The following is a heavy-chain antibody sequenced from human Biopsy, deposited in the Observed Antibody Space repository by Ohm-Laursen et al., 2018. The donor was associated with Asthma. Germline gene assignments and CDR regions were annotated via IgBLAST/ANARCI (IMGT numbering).Heavy chain of an antibody. Sequence: SETLSLTCVISGGSFTHYFWMWIRQPPGKGLEWIGEISYRGDTNYNPSLESRVSISVDTSTYHFSLRLNSVTAADTAVYYCVRGEEVAGTYFKDWDQGTLVTVSS. CDR2: ISYRGDT. J-gene: IGHJ1*01. V-gene: IGHV4-34*01. CDR1: GGSFTHYF. D-gene: IGHD6-19*01. CDR3: VRGEEVAGTYFKD.